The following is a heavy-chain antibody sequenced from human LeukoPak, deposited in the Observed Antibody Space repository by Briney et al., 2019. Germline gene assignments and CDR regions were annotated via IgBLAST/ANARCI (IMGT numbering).Heavy chain of an antibody. Sequence: GGSLRLSCAASGFTLSSYAMSWVRQGPGKGLEWVSAISVSGNTYHADSVKGRFTISRDNSKNTLYLQMSSLRAEDTAVYYCAKVLPIYFSPSSWFDPWGQGTLVTVSS. V-gene: IGHV3-23*01. CDR1: GFTLSSYA. J-gene: IGHJ5*02. CDR3: AKVLPIYFSPSSWFDP. D-gene: IGHD3-3*01. CDR2: ISVSGNT.